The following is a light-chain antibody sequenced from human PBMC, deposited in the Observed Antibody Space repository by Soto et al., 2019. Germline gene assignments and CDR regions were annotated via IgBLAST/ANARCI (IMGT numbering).Light chain of an antibody. CDR2: GAS. J-gene: IGKJ2*01. CDR1: QSIFNKY. Sequence: EIVLTQSPGTLSLSPRERATLSCRASQSIFNKYLAWYQQKPGQAPRLLVYGASFRATGNPDRFRGSGSETAFTLTISRLEPEDVAVYYCQKYGGRPSTFGQGTRLEIK. V-gene: IGKV3-20*01. CDR3: QKYGGRPST.